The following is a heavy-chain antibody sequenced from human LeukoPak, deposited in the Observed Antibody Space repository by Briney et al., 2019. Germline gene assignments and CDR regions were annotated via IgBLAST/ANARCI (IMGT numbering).Heavy chain of an antibody. CDR3: ATRDLLNYYDSSGSHWYFDL. CDR1: GYTFTSYD. V-gene: IGHV1-8*01. CDR2: MNPNSGNT. Sequence: ASVKVSCKASGYTFTSYDINWVRQATGQGLEWMGWMNPNSGNTGYAQKFQGRVTMTRNTSISTAYMELSSLRSEDTAVYYCATRDLLNYYDSSGSHWYFDLWGRGTLVTVSS. D-gene: IGHD3-22*01. J-gene: IGHJ2*01.